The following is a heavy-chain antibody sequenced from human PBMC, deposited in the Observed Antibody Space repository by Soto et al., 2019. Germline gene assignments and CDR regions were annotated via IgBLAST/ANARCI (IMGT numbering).Heavy chain of an antibody. CDR3: ARENRSSSTLDY. CDR2: ISSSSSYI. J-gene: IGHJ4*02. CDR1: GFTFSSYS. V-gene: IGHV3-21*01. Sequence: EGALRLSCAASGFTFSSYSMNWVRQAPGKGLEWVSSISSSSSYIYYADSVKGRFTISRDNAKNSLYLQMNSLRDEDTAVYYCARENRSSSTLDYWGQGTLVTVSS. D-gene: IGHD6-6*01.